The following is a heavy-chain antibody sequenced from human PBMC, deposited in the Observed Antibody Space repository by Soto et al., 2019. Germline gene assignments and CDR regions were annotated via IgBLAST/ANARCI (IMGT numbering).Heavy chain of an antibody. Sequence: GGSLRLSCAASGFTFISYGMHWVRQAPGKGLEWVAVIWYDGSNKYYADSVKGRFTISRDNSKNTLYLQMNSLRAEDTAVYYCARDWGRDGYNFFAPMDVWGQGTTVTVSS. CDR1: GFTFISYG. V-gene: IGHV3-33*01. CDR3: ARDWGRDGYNFFAPMDV. CDR2: IWYDGSNK. D-gene: IGHD5-12*01. J-gene: IGHJ6*02.